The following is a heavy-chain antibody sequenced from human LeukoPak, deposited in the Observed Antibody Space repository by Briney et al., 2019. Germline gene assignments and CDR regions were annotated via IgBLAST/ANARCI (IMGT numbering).Heavy chain of an antibody. V-gene: IGHV3-73*01. D-gene: IGHD1-26*01. CDR3: TYYRRDPAGYYYGMDV. CDR1: GFTFSASD. CDR2: IGVKTNNYAT. Sequence: GGSLRLSCAASGFTFSASDMHWVRQASGEGLEWVGRIGVKTNNYATAYGASVRGRFTISRDDSKNTACLQMNSLRTEDTAIYYCTYYRRDPAGYYYGMDVWGQGTTVTVSS. J-gene: IGHJ6*02.